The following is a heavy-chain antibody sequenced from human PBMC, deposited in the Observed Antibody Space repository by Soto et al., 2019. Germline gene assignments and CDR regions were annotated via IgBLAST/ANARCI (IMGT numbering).Heavy chain of an antibody. V-gene: IGHV3-7*01. CDR1: GFTFSSYW. D-gene: IGHD4-4*01. J-gene: IGHJ4*02. CDR3: ARPTVRFRPTLGFDY. Sequence: EVQLVESGGGLVQPGGSLRLSCAASGFTFSSYWMSWVRQAPGKGLEWVANIKQDGSEKYYVDSVKGRFTISRDNAKNSLYLQMNSLRAEDTAVYYCARPTVRFRPTLGFDYWGQGTLVTVSS. CDR2: IKQDGSEK.